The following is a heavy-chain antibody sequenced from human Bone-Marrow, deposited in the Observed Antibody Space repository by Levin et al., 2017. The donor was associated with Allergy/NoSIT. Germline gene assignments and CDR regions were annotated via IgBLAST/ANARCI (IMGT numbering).Heavy chain of an antibody. CDR2: IGTAGDT. CDR3: ARVLRSPRGYCSGGSCYSYWYFDL. J-gene: IGHJ2*01. D-gene: IGHD2-15*01. V-gene: IGHV3-13*01. Sequence: QDRVKGLEWVSAIGTAGDTYYPGSVKGRFTISRENAKNSLYLQMNSLRAGDTAVYYCARVLRSPRGYCSGGSCYSYWYFDLWGRGTLVTVSS.